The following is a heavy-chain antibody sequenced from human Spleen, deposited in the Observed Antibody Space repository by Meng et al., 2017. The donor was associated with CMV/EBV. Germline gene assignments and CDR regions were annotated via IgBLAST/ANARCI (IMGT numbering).Heavy chain of an antibody. CDR2: IRYDGSNK. V-gene: IGHV3-30*02. CDR3: AKDRLIRLYLSGNWFDP. Sequence: QVQLVESGGGVVQPGGSLRLSCAVSGFTFSSYGMHWVRQAPGKGLEWVAFIRYDGSNKYYADSVKGRFTISRDNSKNTLYLQMNSLRAEDTAVYYCAKDRLIRLYLSGNWFDPRGQGTLVTVSS. D-gene: IGHD3-16*01. J-gene: IGHJ5*02. CDR1: GFTFSSYG.